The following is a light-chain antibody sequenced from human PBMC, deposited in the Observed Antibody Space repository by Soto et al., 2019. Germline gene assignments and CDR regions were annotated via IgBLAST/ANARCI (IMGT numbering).Light chain of an antibody. V-gene: IGLV2-14*01. CDR2: DVS. CDR1: SSDVGGYNY. CDR3: SSYTSSSTLLYV. J-gene: IGLJ1*01. Sequence: QSALTQPASVSVSPGQSITISCTGTSSDVGGYNYVSWYQQHPGKAPKLMIYDVSNRPSGVSDRFSGSKSGNTASLTISGIQAEDEADYYCSSYTSSSTLLYVVGTGTKLTVL.